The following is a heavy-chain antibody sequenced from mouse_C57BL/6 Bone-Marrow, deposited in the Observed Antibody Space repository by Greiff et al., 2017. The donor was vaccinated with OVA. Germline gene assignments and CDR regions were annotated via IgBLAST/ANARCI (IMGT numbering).Heavy chain of an antibody. J-gene: IGHJ4*01. Sequence: EVKLVESGPGLVKPSQSLSLPCSVTGYSITSGYYWNWIRQFPGNKLEWMGYISYDGSNNYNPSLKNRISITRDTSKNQFFLKLNSVTTEDTATYYCARDPLYYYGSSDAMDYWGQGTSVTVSS. V-gene: IGHV3-6*01. D-gene: IGHD1-1*01. CDR2: ISYDGSN. CDR3: ARDPLYYYGSSDAMDY. CDR1: GYSITSGYY.